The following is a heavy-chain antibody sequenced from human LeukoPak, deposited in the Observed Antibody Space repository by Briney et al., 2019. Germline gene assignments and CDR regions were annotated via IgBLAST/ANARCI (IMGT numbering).Heavy chain of an antibody. CDR2: TYYRSTWYN. D-gene: IGHD2-2*01. V-gene: IGHV6-1*01. CDR3: SRRLTQYDCFDP. Sequence: SQTLSLTCAISGDSVSSNSVTWNWIRQSPSRGLEWLGRTYYRSTWYNDYAVSVRGRITVNPDTSKNQFSLHLNSVTPEDTAVYYCSRRLTQYDCFDPWGQGILVTVSS. CDR1: GDSVSSNSVT. J-gene: IGHJ5*02.